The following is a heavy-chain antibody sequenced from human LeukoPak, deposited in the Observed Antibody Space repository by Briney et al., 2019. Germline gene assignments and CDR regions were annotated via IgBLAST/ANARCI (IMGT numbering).Heavy chain of an antibody. J-gene: IGHJ5*02. CDR2: ISSSGSTI. V-gene: IGHV3-48*03. CDR3: ARGSSGSYFDNWFDP. CDR1: GFTFSSYE. Sequence: TGGSLRLSCAASGFTFSSYEMNWVRQAPGKGLEWVSYISSSGSTIYYADSVKGRFTISRDNAKNSLYLQMNSLRAEDTAVYYCARGSSGSYFDNWFDPWGRGTLVTVSS. D-gene: IGHD1-26*01.